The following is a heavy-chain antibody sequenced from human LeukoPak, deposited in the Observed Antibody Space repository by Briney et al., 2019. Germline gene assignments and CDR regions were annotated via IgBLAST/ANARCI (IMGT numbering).Heavy chain of an antibody. J-gene: IGHJ4*02. CDR3: ASYVWGSYRY. Sequence: SETLSLTCGFSGGSISNNNWWSWVRQPPGQGLEWIGEISHSEITNYNPSLQSRVTMSVDNSKNQFSLKLSSVTAADTAVYYCASYVWGSYRYWGQGTLVTVSS. D-gene: IGHD3-16*02. V-gene: IGHV4-4*02. CDR1: GGSISNNNW. CDR2: ISHSEIT.